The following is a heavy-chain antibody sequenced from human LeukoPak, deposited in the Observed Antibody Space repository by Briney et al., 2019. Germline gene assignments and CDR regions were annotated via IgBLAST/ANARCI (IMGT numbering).Heavy chain of an antibody. Sequence: ASVKVSCKASGYTFTGYYMHWVRQAPGQGLEGMGWINPNSGGTNYAQKFQGRVTMTRDTSISTAYMELSRLRSDDTAVYYCAVSLSSGYYLFDYWGQGTLVTVSS. J-gene: IGHJ4*02. D-gene: IGHD3-22*01. CDR1: GYTFTGYY. CDR2: INPNSGGT. V-gene: IGHV1-2*02. CDR3: AVSLSSGYYLFDY.